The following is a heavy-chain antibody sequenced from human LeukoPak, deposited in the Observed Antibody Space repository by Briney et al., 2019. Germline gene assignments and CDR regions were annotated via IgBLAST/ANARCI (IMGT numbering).Heavy chain of an antibody. J-gene: IGHJ4*02. V-gene: IGHV1-2*02. CDR1: GYTLTDYY. CDR2: IKPNSGGT. Sequence: GASVKVSCKASGYTLTDYYMHWVRQAPEQGLEWMAWIKPNSGGTKYAQKFQDRVTMTRDTSISTAYMELSRLRSDDTAVYYCARERAEWGGKLWFDYWGQGTLVTVSS. CDR3: ARERAEWGGKLWFDY. D-gene: IGHD5-18*01.